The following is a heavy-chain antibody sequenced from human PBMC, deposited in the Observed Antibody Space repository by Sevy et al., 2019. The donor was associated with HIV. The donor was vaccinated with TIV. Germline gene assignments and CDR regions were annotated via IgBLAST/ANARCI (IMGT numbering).Heavy chain of an antibody. J-gene: IGHJ4*02. D-gene: IGHD7-27*01. CDR1: GFTFSRHN. Sequence: GGSLRLSCAASGFTFSRHNMNWVRQAPGKGLEWISYISKSGSTTYFADSVRGRFTISRDNAKNSLFLEMHSLTDEDTAVYYCAREENRELGTIPLDSWGRGIQVTVFS. CDR2: ISKSGSTT. CDR3: AREENRELGTIPLDS. V-gene: IGHV3-48*02.